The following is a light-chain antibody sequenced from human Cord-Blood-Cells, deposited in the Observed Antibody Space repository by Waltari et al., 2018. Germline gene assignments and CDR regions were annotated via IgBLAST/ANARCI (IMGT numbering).Light chain of an antibody. V-gene: IGLV2-11*02. CDR3: CSYAGSYTFV. CDR2: DVC. J-gene: IGLJ2*01. CDR1: SSDVGGYNY. Sequence: QSALTQPRSVSGSPGQSVTISCPGTSSDVGGYNYVSWYQQNPGNAPKLRIYDVCKRPSGGPDRFSGSKAGNTASLTISGLQAEDEADYYCCSYAGSYTFVFGGGTKLTVL.